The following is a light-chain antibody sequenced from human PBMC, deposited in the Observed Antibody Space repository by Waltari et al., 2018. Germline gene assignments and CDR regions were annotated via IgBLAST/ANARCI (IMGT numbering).Light chain of an antibody. V-gene: IGLV2-14*03. Sequence: QSALTQPASVSGSPGQSINISCTGTIRDVGGYKYVSWYQQHPGDVPRLLIYDVGKRPSGVSSRFSGSKSDNTARLTISGLQAADEAHYYCSSFTSSSSFVVGSGTKVTV. J-gene: IGLJ1*01. CDR2: DVG. CDR1: IRDVGGYKY. CDR3: SSFTSSSSFV.